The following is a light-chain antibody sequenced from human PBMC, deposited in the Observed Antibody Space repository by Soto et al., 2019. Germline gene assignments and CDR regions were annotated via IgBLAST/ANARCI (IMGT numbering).Light chain of an antibody. CDR2: DVD. J-gene: IGKJ4*01. CDR3: QQRDSCPLT. CDR1: QSVSTD. V-gene: IGKV3-11*01. Sequence: ETVLTQSPATLSLSPGERATLSCRASQSVSTDLAWYQQKPGQAPRLLIHDVDDRATGVPARFSGSRSTTEFTLTISSLEPEDFAVYYCQQRDSCPLTFGGGTKVEIK.